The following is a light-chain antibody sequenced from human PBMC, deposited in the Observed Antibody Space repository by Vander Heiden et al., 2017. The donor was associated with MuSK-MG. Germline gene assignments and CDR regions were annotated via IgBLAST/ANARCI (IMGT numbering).Light chain of an antibody. J-gene: IGLJ2*01. CDR1: SSNIGSNT. CDR3: AAWDDSLNGPNVV. CDR2: RNN. Sequence: QSVLTQPPSASGTPGQRVTISCSGSSSNIGSNTVNGYQQLPGTAPKLLIYRNNQRPSGVPDRFSGSKSGTSASLAISGLQSEDEADYYCAAWDDSLNGPNVVFGGGTKLTVL. V-gene: IGLV1-44*01.